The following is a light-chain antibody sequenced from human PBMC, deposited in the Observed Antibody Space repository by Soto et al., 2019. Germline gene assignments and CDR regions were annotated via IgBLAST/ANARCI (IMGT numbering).Light chain of an antibody. V-gene: IGKV3-20*01. J-gene: IGKJ2*01. Sequence: EVVLTQSTGTVSLSPGERATLSCRASQSVSNNYFAWYQQKPGQAPRLLIFGSSDKATGIPDRFSGSGPGTDFTLTISILEPEDYAVYYWQQYGSSPPSTFGEGTKVEIK. CDR1: QSVSNNY. CDR3: QQYGSSPPST. CDR2: GSS.